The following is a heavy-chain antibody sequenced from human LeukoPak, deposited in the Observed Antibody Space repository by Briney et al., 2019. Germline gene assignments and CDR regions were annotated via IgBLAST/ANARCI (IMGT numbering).Heavy chain of an antibody. Sequence: SETLSLTCTVSGGSISSYYWSWIRQPPGKGLEWIGYICYSGSTNYNPSLKSRVTISVDTSKNQFSLKLSSVTAADTAVYYRASYDILTDYFDYWGQGTLVTVSS. CDR1: GGSISSYY. D-gene: IGHD3-9*01. J-gene: IGHJ4*02. CDR2: ICYSGST. CDR3: ASYDILTDYFDY. V-gene: IGHV4-59*08.